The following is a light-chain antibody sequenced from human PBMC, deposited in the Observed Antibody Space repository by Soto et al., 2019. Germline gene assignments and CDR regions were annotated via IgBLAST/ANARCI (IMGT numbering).Light chain of an antibody. CDR3: QHYSIFLYI. CDR2: KAS. V-gene: IGKV1-5*03. J-gene: IGKJ2*01. CDR1: QSISTW. Sequence: DIQMTQSPSTLSASVGDRVTITCRASQSISTWLTWYQQKPGKAPNLLIYKASSLESGVPSRFSGSGSGTEFTLTISSLQPDDFATYYCQHYSIFLYIFGRGT.